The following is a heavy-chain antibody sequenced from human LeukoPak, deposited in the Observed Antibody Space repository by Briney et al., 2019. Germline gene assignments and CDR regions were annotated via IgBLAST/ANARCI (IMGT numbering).Heavy chain of an antibody. D-gene: IGHD6-13*01. CDR3: ARGAGASSWYFDY. CDR2: IYYSGST. CDR1: GGSISSYY. J-gene: IGHJ4*02. V-gene: IGHV4-59*01. Sequence: SSETLSLTCTVSGGSISSYYWSWIRQPPGKGLEWIGYIYYSGSTNYNPSLKSRVTISVDTSKNQFSLKLSSVTAADTAVYYCARGAGASSWYFDYWGRGTLVTVSS.